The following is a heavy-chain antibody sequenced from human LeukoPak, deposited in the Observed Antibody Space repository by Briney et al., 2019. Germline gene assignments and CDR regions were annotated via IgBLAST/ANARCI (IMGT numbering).Heavy chain of an antibody. CDR1: GYTFTSYD. CDR3: ARYIVVVPAAMGGGYYYYYGMDV. J-gene: IGHJ6*02. V-gene: IGHV1-8*01. D-gene: IGHD2-2*01. CDR2: MNPNSGNA. Sequence: ASVKVSCKASGYTFTSYDINWVRQATGQGLEWMGWMNPNSGNAGYAQKFQGRVTTTRNTSISTAYMELSSLRSEDTAVYYCARYIVVVPAAMGGGYYYYYGMDVWGQGTTVTVSS.